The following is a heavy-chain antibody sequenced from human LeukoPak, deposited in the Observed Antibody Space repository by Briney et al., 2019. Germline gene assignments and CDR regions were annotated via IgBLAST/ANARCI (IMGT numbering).Heavy chain of an antibody. CDR3: ARDYYGSAFDP. CDR2: IYSGGST. D-gene: IGHD3-10*01. CDR1: GFTVSSNY. V-gene: IGHV3-53*01. J-gene: IGHJ5*02. Sequence: GGSLRHSCAASGFTVSSNYMSWVRQAPGKGLEWVSVIYSGGSTYYADSVKGQFTISRDNSKNTLYLQMNSLRAEDTAVYYCARDYYGSAFDPWGQGTLVTVSS.